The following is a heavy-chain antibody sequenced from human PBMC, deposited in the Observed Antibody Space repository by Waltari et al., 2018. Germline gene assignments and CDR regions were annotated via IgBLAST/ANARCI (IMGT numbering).Heavy chain of an antibody. D-gene: IGHD2-15*01. J-gene: IGHJ3*02. CDR2: IYSGTGRT. V-gene: IGHV3-23*03. Sequence: EVKLLEAGGGLVQPGGSLRLSCAASGFTFSSYAMTWVSQAPGKGLGWVSLIYSGTGRTYYSDPVKGRFTISRDNSKNTLYLQMHSLRVEDTAVYYCAKRSGVVAGDACDIWGQGTMVTVSS. CDR3: AKRSGVVAGDACDI. CDR1: GFTFSSYA.